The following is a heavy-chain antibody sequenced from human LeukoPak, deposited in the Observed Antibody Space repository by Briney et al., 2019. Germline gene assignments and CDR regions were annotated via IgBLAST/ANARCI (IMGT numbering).Heavy chain of an antibody. D-gene: IGHD1-26*01. V-gene: IGHV3-21*01. CDR3: ARVPGGSYYYFDY. J-gene: IGHJ4*02. CDR1: GFTFSSYS. CDR2: ISSSSSYI. Sequence: PGGSLRLSCAASGFTFSSYSMNWVRQAPGKGLEWVSSISSSSSYIYYADSVKGRFTISRDNSKNTLYLQMNSLRAEDTAVYYCARVPGGSYYYFDYWGQGTLVTVSS.